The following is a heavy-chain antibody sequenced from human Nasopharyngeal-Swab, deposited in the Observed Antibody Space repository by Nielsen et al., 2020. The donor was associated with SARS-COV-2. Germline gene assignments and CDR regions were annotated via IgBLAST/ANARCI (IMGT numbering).Heavy chain of an antibody. CDR2: ISYDGSNK. D-gene: IGHD6-13*01. J-gene: IGHJ4*02. CDR3: ARVDSSSWYGVDY. V-gene: IGHV3-30-3*01. CDR1: GFTFSSYA. Sequence: SCAASGFTFSSYAMHWVRQAPGKGLEWVAVISYDGSNKYYADSVKGRFTISRDNSKNTLYLQMNSLRAEDTAVYYCARVDSSSWYGVDYWGQGTLVTVSS.